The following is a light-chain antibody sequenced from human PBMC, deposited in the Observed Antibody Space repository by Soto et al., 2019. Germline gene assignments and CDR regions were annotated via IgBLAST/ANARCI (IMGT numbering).Light chain of an antibody. V-gene: IGKV1-39*01. CDR3: QQSYSTPLT. Sequence: IQMTQSPSSLSASVGDRVIITCRASQSISNYLNWYQQKPGKAPKLLIYAASTLQGGVPSRFSGRGSGAEFTLTISGLRPEDFATYYCQQSYSTPLTFGPGTRVDIK. CDR2: AAS. CDR1: QSISNY. J-gene: IGKJ3*01.